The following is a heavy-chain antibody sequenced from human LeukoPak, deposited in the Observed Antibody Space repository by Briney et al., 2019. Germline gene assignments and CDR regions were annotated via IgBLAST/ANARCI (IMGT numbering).Heavy chain of an antibody. CDR1: GYTFTSYY. CDR2: INTNTGNP. CDR3: ARDWDIGTLGLTFDY. J-gene: IGHJ4*02. D-gene: IGHD1-26*01. Sequence: ASVKVSCKASGYTFTSYYMHWVRQAPGQGLEWMGWINTNTGNPTYAQGFTGRFVFSLDTSVSTAYLQISSLKAEDTAVYYCARDWDIGTLGLTFDYWGQGTLVTVSS. V-gene: IGHV7-4-1*02.